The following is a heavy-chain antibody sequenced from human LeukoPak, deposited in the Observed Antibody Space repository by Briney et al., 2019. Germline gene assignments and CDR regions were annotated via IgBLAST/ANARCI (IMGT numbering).Heavy chain of an antibody. CDR1: GYTFTSYD. CDR3: ARSLYCSSTSCPFDY. CDR2: MNPNSGNT. J-gene: IGHJ4*02. V-gene: IGHV1-8*01. D-gene: IGHD2-2*01. Sequence: GASVKVSCKASGYTFTSYDINWVRQATEQGLEWMGWMNPNSGNTGYAQKFQGRVTMTRNTSISTAYMELSSLRSEDTAVYYCARSLYCSSTSCPFDYWGQGTLVTVSS.